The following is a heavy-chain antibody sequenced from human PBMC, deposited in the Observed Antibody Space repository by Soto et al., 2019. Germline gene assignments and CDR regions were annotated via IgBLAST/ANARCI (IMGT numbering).Heavy chain of an antibody. V-gene: IGHV3-23*01. CDR2: ISGSAGST. D-gene: IGHD1-20*01. CDR1: GFTFSSYA. Sequence: GGSLRLSCAASGFTFSSYAMSWVRQAPWKGLEWVSAISGSAGSTYYADSVKGRFTISRDNSKNTLYLQMNSLRAEDTAVYFCAKDGARSSQKITEPNYWGKGTLGTVSS. J-gene: IGHJ4*02. CDR3: AKDGARSSQKITEPNY.